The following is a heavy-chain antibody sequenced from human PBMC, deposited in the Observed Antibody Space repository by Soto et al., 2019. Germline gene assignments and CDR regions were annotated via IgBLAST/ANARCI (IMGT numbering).Heavy chain of an antibody. V-gene: IGHV3-74*01. D-gene: IGHD6-13*01. CDR1: GCTLSSYW. CDR3: GRGGSGIYGMDV. J-gene: IGHJ6*02. Sequence: EVQLVESGGGLVQPGGSLRLSCAASGCTLSSYWVHWVRQAPGRGLVWVSRINGDGSSTNYADSVKGRFTISRDNAKNTLYLQMNSLRAEDTAVYLCGRGGSGIYGMDVWGQGTTVTVSS. CDR2: INGDGSST.